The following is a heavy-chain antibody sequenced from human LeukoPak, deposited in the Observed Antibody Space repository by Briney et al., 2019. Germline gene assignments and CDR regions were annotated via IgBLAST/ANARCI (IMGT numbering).Heavy chain of an antibody. Sequence: SETLSLTCAVYGGSFSGYYWSWIRQPPGKGLEWIGEINHSGSTNYNPSLKSRVTISVDTSKNQFSLKLSSVTAADTAVYYCARVFCNPTYCSSTSRTDRTQDYWGQGTLVTVSS. J-gene: IGHJ4*02. D-gene: IGHD2-2*01. CDR2: INHSGST. CDR1: GGSFSGYY. V-gene: IGHV4-34*01. CDR3: ARVFCNPTYCSSTSRTDRTQDY.